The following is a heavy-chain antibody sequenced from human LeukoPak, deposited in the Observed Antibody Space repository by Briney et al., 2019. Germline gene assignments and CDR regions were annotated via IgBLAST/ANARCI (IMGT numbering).Heavy chain of an antibody. CDR2: IYYSRST. CDR1: GGSISSRSYY. V-gene: IGHV4-39*01. CDR3: ARGVTMIVVVIHDCYFDL. J-gene: IGHJ2*01. D-gene: IGHD3-22*01. Sequence: PSDTLSLTCTVSGGSISSRSYYWGRIRQPPGKGLEWIGSIYYSRSTYYNPSLKSRVTISVDTSKNQFSLKLSSLTAADTAVYYCARGVTMIVVVIHDCYFDLWGRGTLVTVSS.